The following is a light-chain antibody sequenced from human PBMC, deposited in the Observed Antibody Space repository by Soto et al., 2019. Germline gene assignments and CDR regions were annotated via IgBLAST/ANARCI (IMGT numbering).Light chain of an antibody. CDR2: GGS. J-gene: IGKJ1*01. CDR3: QQYGSSGT. V-gene: IGKV3-20*01. CDR1: QSANSNY. Sequence: ELVLTQPPGTLSLSPGERATLSCRASQSANSNYLAWYRHKPGQAPRLLIYGGSTRATGIPDRFSGSGSGTDFTLTISRLEPEDFAVYYCQQYGSSGTFGQGTKVDIK.